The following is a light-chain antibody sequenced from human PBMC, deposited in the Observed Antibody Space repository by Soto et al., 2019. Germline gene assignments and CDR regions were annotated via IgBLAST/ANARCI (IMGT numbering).Light chain of an antibody. V-gene: IGKV1-12*01. Sequence: DIQITQSPSTLSASVGDRVTITCRASQSISSWLAWYRQKPGKAPKPLIYDASRLQSGVLSRFSGSGAGTDCTRTISDLQPEDVATDYCQQANSITLTFGGGTKVDIK. CDR2: DAS. CDR1: QSISSW. CDR3: QQANSITLT. J-gene: IGKJ4*01.